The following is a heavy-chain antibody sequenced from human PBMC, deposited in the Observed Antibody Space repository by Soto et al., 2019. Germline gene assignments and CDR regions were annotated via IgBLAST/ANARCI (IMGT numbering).Heavy chain of an antibody. CDR2: IHHSGRT. CDR1: GGPFSGYY. V-gene: IGHV4-34*01. D-gene: IGHD2-2*01. J-gene: IGHJ3*02. Sequence: SETLSLTCAVYGGPFSGYYWTWIRQTPGKGLEWIGEIHHSGRTNYNPSLKSRVSISADTSKTQFSPNLTSVTAADTAVYYCARGECSSNYCFTRWALDIWGQGTVVTVSS. CDR3: ARGECSSNYCFTRWALDI.